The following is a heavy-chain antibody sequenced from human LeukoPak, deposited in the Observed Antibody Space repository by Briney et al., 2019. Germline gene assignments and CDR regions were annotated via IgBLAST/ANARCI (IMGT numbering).Heavy chain of an antibody. CDR3: ARDLEYRSSSPIDY. CDR2: ISSRGSTI. Sequence: GGSLRLSCAASGFTFSDYYMSWIRQAPGKGLEWVSYISSRGSTIYYADSVKGRFTISRDNAKNSLYLQMNSLRAEDTAVYYCARDLEYRSSSPIDYWGQGTLVTVSS. J-gene: IGHJ4*02. CDR1: GFTFSDYY. V-gene: IGHV3-11*04. D-gene: IGHD6-6*01.